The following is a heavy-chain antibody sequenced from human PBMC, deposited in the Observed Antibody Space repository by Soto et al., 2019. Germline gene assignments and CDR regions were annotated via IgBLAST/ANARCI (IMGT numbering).Heavy chain of an antibody. V-gene: IGHV1-69*13. Sequence: SVKVSCKASGYTLTRSGISWVRQAPGQGLEWMGGIIPILGTPNYAQNFQGRVTITAAESTTTAYMELSSLRSEDTAVFYCARTRFYYDSSGPYYYGMDVWG. CDR2: IIPILGTP. CDR1: GYTLTRSG. D-gene: IGHD3-22*01. J-gene: IGHJ6*02. CDR3: ARTRFYYDSSGPYYYGMDV.